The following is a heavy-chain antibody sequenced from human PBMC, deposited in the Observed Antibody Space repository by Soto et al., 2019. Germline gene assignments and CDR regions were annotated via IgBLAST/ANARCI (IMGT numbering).Heavy chain of an antibody. V-gene: IGHV3-23*01. J-gene: IGHJ4*02. D-gene: IGHD2-21*01. CDR2: ISGSGDTI. CDR1: GFTFNNYA. Sequence: EVQLLESGGGLVQPGGPLRLSCAASGFTFNNYAMSWVRQAPGRGLEWVSGISGSGDTINYADSVKGRFTVSRDNSKNTLYLQMNSLRVEDTAVYYCAKHSRETMSCCGAYWGQGSLVTVSS. CDR3: AKHSRETMSCCGAY.